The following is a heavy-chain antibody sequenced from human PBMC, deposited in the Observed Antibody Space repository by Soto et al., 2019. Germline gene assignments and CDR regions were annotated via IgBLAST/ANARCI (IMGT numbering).Heavy chain of an antibody. CDR3: AREEWALNYYGMDV. D-gene: IGHD1-26*01. CDR1: GFTFSSYG. J-gene: IGHJ6*02. Sequence: GGSLRLSCAASGFTFSSYGMHWVRQAPGKGLEWVAVIWYDGSNKYYADSVKGRFTISRDNSKNTLYLQMNSLRAEDTAVYYCAREEWALNYYGMDVWGQGTTVTVSS. CDR2: IWYDGSNK. V-gene: IGHV3-33*01.